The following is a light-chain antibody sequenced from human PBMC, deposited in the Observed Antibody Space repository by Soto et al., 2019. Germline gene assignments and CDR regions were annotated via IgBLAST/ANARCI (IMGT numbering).Light chain of an antibody. CDR2: DAS. J-gene: IGKJ4*02. Sequence: DIQMTQSPSTLSASVGDRVSITCRASQSVGNSLAWYQRRPGKAPKLLIFDASTLESGVPSKFSGSGSDTEFTFTISSLQPDDSATYYCQQYNTYGLTFGGGTKVDIK. CDR1: QSVGNS. V-gene: IGKV1-5*01. CDR3: QQYNTYGLT.